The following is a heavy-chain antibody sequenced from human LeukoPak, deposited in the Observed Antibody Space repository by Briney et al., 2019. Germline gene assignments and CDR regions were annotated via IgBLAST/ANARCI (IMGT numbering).Heavy chain of an antibody. V-gene: IGHV3-7*01. CDR1: GFTFSSYW. J-gene: IGHJ6*02. Sequence: GGSLRLSCAASGFTFSSYWMSWVRQAPGKGLEWVAVIKQDESEKFYVDSVKGRFTVSRDNAKNSLYLQMNSLRAEDTTVYYCARSDEYSSSSRYYGMDVWGQGTTVTVSS. CDR2: IKQDESEK. D-gene: IGHD6-6*01. CDR3: ARSDEYSSSSRYYGMDV.